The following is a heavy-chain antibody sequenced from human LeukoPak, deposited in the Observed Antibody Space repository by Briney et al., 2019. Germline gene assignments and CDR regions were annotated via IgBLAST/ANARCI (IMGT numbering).Heavy chain of an antibody. Sequence: PGGSLRLSCSASGFVCTIYTMYWVHQAPGKGPECVSTISGSGNRFSIYYADSVKGRFTISRDDSKSILYLQMNGLRSEDTAVYYCVKDFGRIRGTPDSWGQGTLVTVSS. D-gene: IGHD1-26*01. CDR3: VKDFGRIRGTPDS. J-gene: IGHJ4*02. V-gene: IGHV3-64D*06. CDR2: ISGSGNRFSI. CDR1: GFVCTIYT.